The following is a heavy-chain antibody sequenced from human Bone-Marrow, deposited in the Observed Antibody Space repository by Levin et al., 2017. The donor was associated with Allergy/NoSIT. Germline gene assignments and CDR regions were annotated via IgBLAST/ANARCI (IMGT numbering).Heavy chain of an antibody. D-gene: IGHD2-21*01. J-gene: IGHJ4*02. CDR3: ARLASVWFYFDS. V-gene: IGHV4-61*01. Sequence: SQTLSLTCSVSGASVSSGSYYWSWLRQPSGKGLEWIGYVSNSGCTSYNLSVESRVTMSVDTSKNQVSLSLRSVTAADTAVYFCARLASVWFYFDSWGRGTLVTVSS. CDR1: GASVSSGSYY. CDR2: VSNSGCT.